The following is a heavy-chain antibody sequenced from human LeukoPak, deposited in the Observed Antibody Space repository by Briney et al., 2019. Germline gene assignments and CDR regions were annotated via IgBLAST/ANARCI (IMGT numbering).Heavy chain of an antibody. CDR3: ARDPGYGDYVYFDY. D-gene: IGHD4-17*01. CDR1: GGSISSYY. V-gene: IGHV4-4*07. J-gene: IGHJ4*02. Sequence: SETLSLTCTVSGGSISSYYWSWIRQPAGKGLEWIGRIYTSGSTNYNPSLKSRVTMSVDTPKNQFSLKLSSVTAADTAVYYCARDPGYGDYVYFDYWGQGTLVTVSS. CDR2: IYTSGST.